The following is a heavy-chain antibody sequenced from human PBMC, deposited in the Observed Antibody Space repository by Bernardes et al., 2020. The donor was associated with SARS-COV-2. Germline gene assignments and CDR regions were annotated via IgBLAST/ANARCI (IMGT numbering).Heavy chain of an antibody. Sequence: SETLSLTCAVYGGSFSGYYWSWMRQPPGKGLEWIGEINHSGSTNYNPSPKSRVTMSVDTSNNRFSLKLSSVTAADTAVYYCAKSNKYTYAPSPSFPYWGQGTLFTVSS. CDR2: INHSGST. D-gene: IGHD5-18*01. V-gene: IGHV4-34*01. CDR3: AKSNKYTYAPSPSFPY. CDR1: GGSFSGYY. J-gene: IGHJ4*02.